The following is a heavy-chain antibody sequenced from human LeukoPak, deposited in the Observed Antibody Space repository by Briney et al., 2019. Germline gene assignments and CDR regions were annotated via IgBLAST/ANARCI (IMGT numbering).Heavy chain of an antibody. CDR2: IYYSGST. CDR3: ARGAGTVTSYYYYYYMDV. CDR1: GGSISSYY. D-gene: IGHD4-17*01. Sequence: SETLSLTCTVSGGSISSYYWSWIRQPPGKGLEWIGYIYYSGSTNYNPSLKSRVTISVDTSKNQFSLKLSSVTAADTAVYYCARGAGTVTSYYYYYYMDVWGKGTTVTISS. V-gene: IGHV4-59*08. J-gene: IGHJ6*03.